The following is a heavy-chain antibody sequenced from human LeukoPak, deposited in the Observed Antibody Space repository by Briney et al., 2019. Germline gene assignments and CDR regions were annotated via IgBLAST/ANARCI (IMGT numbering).Heavy chain of an antibody. CDR3: AKADTLSIAVAD. J-gene: IGHJ4*02. D-gene: IGHD6-19*01. Sequence: GGSLRLSCAASRFTFSSYGMHWVRQAPGKGLEWVAFIRYDGSNKYYADSVKGRFTISRDNSKNTLYLQMNSLRAEDTAVYYCAKADTLSIAVADWGQGTLVTVSS. CDR2: IRYDGSNK. CDR1: RFTFSSYG. V-gene: IGHV3-30*02.